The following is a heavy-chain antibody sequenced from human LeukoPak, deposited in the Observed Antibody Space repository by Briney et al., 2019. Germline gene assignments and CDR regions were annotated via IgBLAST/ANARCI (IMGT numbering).Heavy chain of an antibody. Sequence: PSETLSLTCTVSGGSISSYYWSWLRQPAGKGLEWIGRIYTSGSTNYNPSLKSRVTMSVDTSKNQFSLKLSSVTAADTAVYYCAREEGNIVATVWYYYYYMDVWGKGTTVTVSS. CDR3: AREEGNIVATVWYYYYYMDV. D-gene: IGHD5-12*01. V-gene: IGHV4-4*07. J-gene: IGHJ6*03. CDR1: GGSISSYY. CDR2: IYTSGST.